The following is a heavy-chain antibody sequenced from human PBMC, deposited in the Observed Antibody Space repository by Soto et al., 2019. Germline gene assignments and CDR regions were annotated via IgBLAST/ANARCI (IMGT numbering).Heavy chain of an antibody. D-gene: IGHD6-13*01. CDR3: ARGSVESSSWDTYYYCGMDV. CDR1: GGTFSSYA. J-gene: IGHJ6*02. Sequence: QVQLVQSGAEVKKPGSSVKVSCKASGGTFSSYAISWVRQAPGQGLEWMGGIIPIFGTANYAQKFQGRVTITADESTSTAYMELSSLRSEDTAVYYCARGSVESSSWDTYYYCGMDVWGQGTTVTVSS. V-gene: IGHV1-69*12. CDR2: IIPIFGTA.